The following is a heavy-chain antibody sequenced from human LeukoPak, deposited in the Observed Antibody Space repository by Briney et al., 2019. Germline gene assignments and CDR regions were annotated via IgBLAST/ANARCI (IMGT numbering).Heavy chain of an antibody. CDR3: GRGGSYGDY. J-gene: IGHJ4*02. CDR2: VNPDGSSI. V-gene: IGHV3-74*01. D-gene: IGHD3-16*01. Sequence: PGGSLRPSCAASGFTFSRYWMHWVRQVPGKGLVWVSRVNPDGSSITYADSVKGRFTSSRDNAKNTLYLQMNRLRVEDTAVYYCGRGGSYGDYWGQGILVTVSS. CDR1: GFTFSRYW.